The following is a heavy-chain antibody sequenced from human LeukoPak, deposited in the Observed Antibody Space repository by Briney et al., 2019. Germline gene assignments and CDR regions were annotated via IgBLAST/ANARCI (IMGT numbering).Heavy chain of an antibody. J-gene: IGHJ6*03. Sequence: GGSLRLSCAASGFTVSSYNMNWVRQTPGKGLEWVSYISSSGYTMHHADSVKGRFTFSRDSAKNSLYLQMNSLRDEDAAVYFCARGCASCGHYNYYFMDVWGKGTTVTVSS. CDR1: GFTVSSYN. CDR3: ARGCASCGHYNYYFMDV. CDR2: ISSSGYTM. D-gene: IGHD2-2*01. V-gene: IGHV3-48*02.